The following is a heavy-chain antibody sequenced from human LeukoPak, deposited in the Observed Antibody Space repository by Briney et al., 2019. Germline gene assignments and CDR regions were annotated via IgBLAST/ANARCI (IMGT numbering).Heavy chain of an antibody. CDR3: ARPGPTFYYYRSGCCAFDI. D-gene: IGHD3-22*01. J-gene: IGHJ3*02. V-gene: IGHV5-51*01. CDR1: GYSFNSYW. Sequence: GESLQISCKGSGYSFNSYWIGWVRQMPGKGLKWMGIIYPGDSDARYSPSFQGQVTISADKSISTASLQWTSLKASDTAMYYCARPGPTFYYYRSGCCAFDILGQGTKVTVSS. CDR2: IYPGDSDA.